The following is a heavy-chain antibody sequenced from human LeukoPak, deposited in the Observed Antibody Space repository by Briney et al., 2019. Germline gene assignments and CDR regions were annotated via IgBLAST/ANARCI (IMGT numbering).Heavy chain of an antibody. Sequence: GGSLRLSCAASGFTFSSYAMSWVRQSPGKGLEWVSAISGGGGATYYADSVKGRFTISRDNSKNTLYLQMNSLRAEDTAVYYCAKFYDISTGYFDCWGQGTLVTVSS. CDR1: GFTFSSYA. CDR3: AKFYDISTGYFDC. V-gene: IGHV3-23*01. J-gene: IGHJ4*02. D-gene: IGHD3-9*01. CDR2: ISGGGGAT.